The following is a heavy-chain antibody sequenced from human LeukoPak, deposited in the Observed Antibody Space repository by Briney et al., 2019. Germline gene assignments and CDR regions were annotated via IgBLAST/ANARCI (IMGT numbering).Heavy chain of an antibody. CDR1: GFTFSSYA. J-gene: IGHJ4*02. D-gene: IGHD5-24*01. CDR2: ISGGSGSI. V-gene: IGHV3-23*01. Sequence: GGSLRLSCAASGFTFSSYAMGWVRQAPGSGLEWVSVISGGSGSIYYADSVKGRFTISRDNAKNSLYLQMNSLRAEDTAIYYCTRVGYIDEGIDYWGQGTLVTVSS. CDR3: TRVGYIDEGIDY.